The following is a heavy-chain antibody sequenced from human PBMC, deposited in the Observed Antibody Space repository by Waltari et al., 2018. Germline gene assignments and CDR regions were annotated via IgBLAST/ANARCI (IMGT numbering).Heavy chain of an antibody. CDR3: ARHWKRNGYRFDP. D-gene: IGHD5-12*01. V-gene: IGHV4-39*01. J-gene: IGHJ5*02. CDR2: IYYSGSI. Sequence: QLQLQESGPGLVKPSGTLSLTCSVPGGSISSRRHYWGWIRQSPGKGLEWIGSIYYSGSIYYNPTLQSRVTISGDTSKNQFSLNLSSVTAADTAVYYCARHWKRNGYRFDPWGQGTRVTVSS. CDR1: GGSISSRRHY.